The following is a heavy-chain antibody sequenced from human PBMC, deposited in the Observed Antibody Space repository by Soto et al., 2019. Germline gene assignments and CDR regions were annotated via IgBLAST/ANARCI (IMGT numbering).Heavy chain of an antibody. CDR3: ARRGSGSYYDY. J-gene: IGHJ4*02. D-gene: IGHD1-26*01. CDR2: ISGSGDST. CDR1: GFTFSSYA. V-gene: IGHV3-23*01. Sequence: EVQLLESGGGLVQPGGSLRLSCAASGFTFSSYAMSCVRQAPVKGLEWVSAISGSGDSTYYADSVKGRFTISRDNSKNTLYLQMNSLRAEDTAVYYCARRGSGSYYDYWGQGTLVTVSS.